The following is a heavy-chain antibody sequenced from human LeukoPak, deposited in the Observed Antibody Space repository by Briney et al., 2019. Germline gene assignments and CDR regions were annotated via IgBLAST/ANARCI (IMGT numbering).Heavy chain of an antibody. CDR3: AGHRGLYGDYYFDY. D-gene: IGHD4-17*01. CDR2: IYYSGST. CDR1: GGSISSYY. V-gene: IGHV4-59*08. J-gene: IGHJ4*02. Sequence: SETLSLTCTVSGGSISSYYWSWIRQPPGKGLEWIGYIYYSGSTNYNPSLKSRVTISVDTSRNQFSLKLSSVTAADTAMYYCAGHRGLYGDYYFDYWGQGTLVTVSS.